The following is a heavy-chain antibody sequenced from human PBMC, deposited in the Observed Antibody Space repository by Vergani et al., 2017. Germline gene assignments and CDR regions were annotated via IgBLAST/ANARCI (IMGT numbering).Heavy chain of an antibody. CDR1: GFTVSSNY. J-gene: IGHJ3*02. CDR3: ARAPFVLRGQQLFGAFDI. Sequence: EVQLVESGGGLIQPGGSLRLSCAASGFTVSSNYMSWVRQAPGKGLEWVSVIYSGGSTYYADSVKGRFTISRDNSKNTLYLQMNSLRAEDTAVYYCARAPFVLRGQQLFGAFDIWGQGTMVTVSS. CDR2: IYSGGST. V-gene: IGHV3-53*01. D-gene: IGHD6-13*01.